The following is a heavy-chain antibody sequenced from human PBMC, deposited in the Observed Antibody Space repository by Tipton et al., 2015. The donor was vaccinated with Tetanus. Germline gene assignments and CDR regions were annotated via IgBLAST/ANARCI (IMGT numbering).Heavy chain of an antibody. CDR1: GFTFTRYA. J-gene: IGHJ6*02. Sequence: SLRLSCAASGFTFTRYAMHWVRQAPGKGLEWVAVITFDGSTKFYGDSVKGRFTLSRDNSQNTLYLQMSSLKVEDTAVYYCARISGKYFYYGMDVWGQGAPVTVSS. CDR3: ARISGKYFYYGMDV. CDR2: ITFDGSTK. V-gene: IGHV3-30-3*01. D-gene: IGHD1-26*01.